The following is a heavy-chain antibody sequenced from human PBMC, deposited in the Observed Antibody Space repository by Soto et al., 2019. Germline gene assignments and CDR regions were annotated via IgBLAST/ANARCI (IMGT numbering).Heavy chain of an antibody. CDR3: ARGYTGYCSGGTCYWFDP. CDR1: GFSFSSYS. D-gene: IGHD2-15*01. J-gene: IGHJ5*02. V-gene: IGHV3-21*01. Sequence: PGGSLRLSCAASGFSFSSYSMNWVRQAPGKGLEWVSSISSSASHINYADSVKGRFTISRDNAKKSLYLQMNGLRAEDTAVYYCARGYTGYCSGGTCYWFDPWGQGTLVTVSS. CDR2: ISSSASHI.